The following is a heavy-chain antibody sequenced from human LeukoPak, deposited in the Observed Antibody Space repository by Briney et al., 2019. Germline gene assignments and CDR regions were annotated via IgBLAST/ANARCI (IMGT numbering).Heavy chain of an antibody. CDR3: AKGPYDSSGYYYDY. CDR1: GFTFSSYA. V-gene: IGHV3-23*01. J-gene: IGHJ4*02. Sequence: GGSLRLSCAASGFTFSSYAMSWVRQAPGKGLEWVSAISGTGGSTYSADSVKGRFTISRDNSKNTLYLQMNSLRAEDTAVYYCAKGPYDSSGYYYDYWGQGTLVTVSS. D-gene: IGHD3-22*01. CDR2: ISGTGGST.